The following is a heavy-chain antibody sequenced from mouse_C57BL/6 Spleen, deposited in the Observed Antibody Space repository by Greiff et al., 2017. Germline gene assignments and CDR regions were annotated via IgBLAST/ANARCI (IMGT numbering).Heavy chain of an antibody. CDR1: GFTFSDYY. V-gene: IGHV5-16*01. Sequence: EVQWVESEGGLVQPGSSMKLSCTASGFTFSDYYMAWVRQVPEKGLEWVANINYDGSSTYYLDSLKSRFIISRDNAKNILYLQMSSLKSEDTATYYCARALSTTVVPYWYFDVWGTGTTVTVSS. D-gene: IGHD1-1*01. J-gene: IGHJ1*03. CDR2: INYDGSST. CDR3: ARALSTTVVPYWYFDV.